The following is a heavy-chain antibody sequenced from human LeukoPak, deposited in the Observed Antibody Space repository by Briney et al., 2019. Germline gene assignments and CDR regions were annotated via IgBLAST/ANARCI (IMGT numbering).Heavy chain of an antibody. CDR1: GGSISSYY. J-gene: IGHJ6*02. CDR3: ATTGYYDSSGYSYYYGMDV. Sequence: PSETLSLTCTVSGGSISSYYWSWIRQPPGKGLEWIGYIYYSGSTNYNPSLKSRVTISVDTSKNQFSLKLSSVTAADTAVYYCATTGYYDSSGYSYYYGMDVWGQGTTVTVSS. V-gene: IGHV4-59*01. CDR2: IYYSGST. D-gene: IGHD3-22*01.